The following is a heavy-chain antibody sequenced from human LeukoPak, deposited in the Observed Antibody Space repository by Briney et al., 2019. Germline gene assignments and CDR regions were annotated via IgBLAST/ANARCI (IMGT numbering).Heavy chain of an antibody. CDR2: IRSKADGGTT. V-gene: IGHV3-15*01. J-gene: IGHJ4*02. Sequence: GGSLRLSCAASGFTFSNDWMSWVRQAPGKGLEWVGCIRSKADGGTTEYAATVKGRFTMSRDDYKNKLYLQRNSLKTEDTAVYYCTADLSPYWGQGTLVTVPS. CDR1: GFTFSNDW. CDR3: TADLSPY.